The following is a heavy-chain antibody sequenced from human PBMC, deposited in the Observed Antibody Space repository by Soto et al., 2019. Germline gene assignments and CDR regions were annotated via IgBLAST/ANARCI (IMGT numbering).Heavy chain of an antibody. V-gene: IGHV1-18*01. D-gene: IGHD3-3*01. CDR2: ISAYNGNT. J-gene: IGHJ6*02. CDR1: GYTFTSYG. CDR3: ARDHHNYDFWSGYYSSYYYYGMDV. Sequence: QVQLVQSGAEVKKPGASVKVSCKASGYTFTSYGISWVRQAPGQGLEWMGWISAYNGNTNYAQKLQCRVTMTTDTSTSTAYMELRSLRSDDTAVYYCARDHHNYDFWSGYYSSYYYYGMDVWGQGTTVTVSS.